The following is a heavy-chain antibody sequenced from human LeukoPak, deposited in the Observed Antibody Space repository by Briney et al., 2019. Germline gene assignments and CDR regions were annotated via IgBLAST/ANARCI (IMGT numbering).Heavy chain of an antibody. D-gene: IGHD1-1*01. V-gene: IGHV3-53*01. CDR2: IYSGGST. CDR3: SREWGNGNDLRPDY. CDR1: GFIVSSNY. Sequence: PGGSLRLSCAVSGFIVSSNYMSWVRQAPGKGLEWVSVIYSGGSTYYADSVKGRFIISRDNSKNTLYLQMNSLRAEDTAVYYCSREWGNGNDLRPDYWGQGTLVTVSS. J-gene: IGHJ4*02.